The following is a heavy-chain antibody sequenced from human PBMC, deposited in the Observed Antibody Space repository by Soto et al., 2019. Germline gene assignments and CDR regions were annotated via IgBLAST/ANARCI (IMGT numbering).Heavy chain of an antibody. J-gene: IGHJ6*02. V-gene: IGHV3-23*01. Sequence: ASLRLSGRASGFTFSNNSVSWFPLAPGKGLEWVSAISGSGGSTYYADSVKGRFTISRDNSKNTLYLQMNSLRAEDTAVYYCAKDRPKEDIVVVVAAPGGGYYGMDVWGQGTTVTAP. CDR2: ISGSGGST. D-gene: IGHD2-15*01. CDR3: AKDRPKEDIVVVVAAPGGGYYGMDV. CDR1: GFTFSNNS.